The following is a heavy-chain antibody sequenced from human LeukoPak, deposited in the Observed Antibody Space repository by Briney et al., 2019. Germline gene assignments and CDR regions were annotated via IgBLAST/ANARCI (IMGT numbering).Heavy chain of an antibody. Sequence: SVKVSCKASGGTFSSYAISWVRQASGQGLEWMGGIIPIFGTANYAQKFQGRVTITADESTSTAYMELSSLRSEDTAVYYCARERIKYYYDSSGIFDYWGQGTLVTVSS. V-gene: IGHV1-69*13. CDR1: GGTFSSYA. CDR3: ARERIKYYYDSSGIFDY. CDR2: IIPIFGTA. D-gene: IGHD3-22*01. J-gene: IGHJ4*02.